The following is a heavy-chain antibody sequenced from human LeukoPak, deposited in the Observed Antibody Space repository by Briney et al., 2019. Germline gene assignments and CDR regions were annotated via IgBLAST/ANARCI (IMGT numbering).Heavy chain of an antibody. D-gene: IGHD4-23*01. Sequence: GGSLRLSCAASGFIFSTYEMNWVRQAPGKGLEWLSYISYNGRSIYYADSVKGRFTISRDNAKKSLYLQMNSLRAEDTAVYYCARDGDTVLTRGYYYYMDVWGKGTTVTVSS. V-gene: IGHV3-48*03. CDR1: GFIFSTYE. CDR3: ARDGDTVLTRGYYYYMDV. CDR2: ISYNGRSI. J-gene: IGHJ6*03.